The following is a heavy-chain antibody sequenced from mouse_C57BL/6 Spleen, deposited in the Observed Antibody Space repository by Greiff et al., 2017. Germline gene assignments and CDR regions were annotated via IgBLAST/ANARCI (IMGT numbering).Heavy chain of an antibody. V-gene: IGHV5-9-1*02. CDR2: ISSGGDYI. Sequence: EVNVVESGEGLVKPGGSLKLSCAASGFTFSSYAMSWVRQTPEKRLEWVAYISSGGDYIYYADTVKGRFTISRDNARNTLYLQMSSLKSEDTAMYYCTRVYYYGSPFAYWGQGTLVTVSA. J-gene: IGHJ3*01. CDR3: TRVYYYGSPFAY. D-gene: IGHD1-1*01. CDR1: GFTFSSYA.